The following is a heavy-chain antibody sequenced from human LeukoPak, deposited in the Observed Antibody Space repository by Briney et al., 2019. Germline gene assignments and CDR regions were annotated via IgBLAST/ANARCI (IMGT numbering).Heavy chain of an antibody. J-gene: IGHJ4*02. CDR2: ISYDGSNK. Sequence: GGSLRLSCAASGFTFSSYGMHWVRQAPGKGLEWVAVISYDGSNKYYADSVKGRFTISRDNSKNTLYLQMNSLRAEDTAVYYCAKNGVPVRIWGQGTLVTVSS. CDR1: GFTFSSYG. CDR3: AKNGVPVRI. D-gene: IGHD4-17*01. V-gene: IGHV3-30*18.